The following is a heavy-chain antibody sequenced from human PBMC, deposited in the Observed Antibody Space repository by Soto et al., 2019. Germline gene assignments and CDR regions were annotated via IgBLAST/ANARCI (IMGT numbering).Heavy chain of an antibody. V-gene: IGHV4-39*07. D-gene: IGHD3-3*01. CDR2: IYYSGST. Sequence: SETLSLTCTVSGGSISSSSYYWGWIRQPPGKGLEWIGSIYYSGSTYYNPSLKSRVTISVDTSKNQFSLKLSSVTAADTAVYYCARAIFGVVMGPWGQGTLVTVSS. CDR1: GGSISSSSYY. J-gene: IGHJ5*02. CDR3: ARAIFGVVMGP.